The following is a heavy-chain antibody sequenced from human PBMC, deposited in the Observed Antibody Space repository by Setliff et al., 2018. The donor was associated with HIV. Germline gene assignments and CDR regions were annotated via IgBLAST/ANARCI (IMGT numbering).Heavy chain of an antibody. CDR3: ARGWICRGGSCYPHYYYYMDV. V-gene: IGHV1-69-2*01. Sequence: GASVKVSCKGSGYTFIDYYMHWVQQAPGKGLEWMGRVDPEDGETIYAEKFQGRVTITADTSTDTAYMELNSLRSEDTAVYYCARGWICRGGSCYPHYYYYMDVWGKGTTVTVSS. CDR2: VDPEDGET. J-gene: IGHJ6*03. CDR1: GYTFIDYY. D-gene: IGHD2-15*01.